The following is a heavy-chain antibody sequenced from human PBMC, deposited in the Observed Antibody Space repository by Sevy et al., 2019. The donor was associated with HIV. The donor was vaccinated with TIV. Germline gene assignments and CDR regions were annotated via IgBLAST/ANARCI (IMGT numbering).Heavy chain of an antibody. Sequence: GGSLRLSCAASGFTLSSHWMFWVRQGPGKGLVWVSHINSHGTITNYADSVRGRFTISRDNAKNTVYLQMDSLRAEDTAFYYCARGQVLRFFAWPTYGLDVWGQGTTVTVSS. CDR3: ARGQVLRFFAWPTYGLDV. J-gene: IGHJ6*02. V-gene: IGHV3-74*01. CDR1: GFTLSSHW. CDR2: INSHGTIT. D-gene: IGHD3-3*01.